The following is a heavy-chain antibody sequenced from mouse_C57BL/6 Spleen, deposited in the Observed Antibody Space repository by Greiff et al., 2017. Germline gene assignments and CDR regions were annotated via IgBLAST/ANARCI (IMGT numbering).Heavy chain of an antibody. CDR1: GYTFTSYG. V-gene: IGHV1-81*01. CDR2: IYPRSGNT. Sequence: QVQLQQSGAELARPGASVKLSCKASGYTFTSYGISWVKQRTGQGLEWIGEIYPRSGNTYYNEKFKGKATLTADKSSSTAYMELRSLTSEDSAVYFCARTWDYYGSSYEDYYAMDDWGQGTSVTVSS. CDR3: ARTWDYYGSSYEDYYAMDD. J-gene: IGHJ4*01. D-gene: IGHD1-1*01.